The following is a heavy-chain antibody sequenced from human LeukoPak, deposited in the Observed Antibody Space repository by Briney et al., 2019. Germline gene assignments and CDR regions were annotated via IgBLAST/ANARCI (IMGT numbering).Heavy chain of an antibody. CDR2: ISGSGGST. J-gene: IGHJ5*02. CDR3: ASELYDYVWGSYHRENWSDP. V-gene: IGHV3-23*01. CDR1: GFTFSSYA. Sequence: GGSLRLSCAASGFTFSSYAMSWVRQAPGKGLEWVSAISGSGGSTYYADSVKGRFTISRDNSKNTLYLQMNSLRAEDTAVYYCASELYDYVWGSYHRENWSDPWGQGTLVTVSS. D-gene: IGHD3-16*01.